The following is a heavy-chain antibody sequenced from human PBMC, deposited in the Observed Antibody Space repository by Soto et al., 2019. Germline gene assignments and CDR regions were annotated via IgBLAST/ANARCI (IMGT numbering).Heavy chain of an antibody. V-gene: IGHV5-10-1*01. CDR2: IDPSDSYT. CDR3: ARHASMPYDMLTGHNWFDP. Sequence: GESLKISCKGSGYSFTSYWISWVRQMPGKGLEWMGRIDPSDSYTNYSPSFQGHVTISADKSISTAYLQWSSLKASDTDMYYCARHASMPYDMLTGHNWFDPWGQGTLVTVSS. J-gene: IGHJ5*02. D-gene: IGHD3-9*01. CDR1: GYSFTSYW.